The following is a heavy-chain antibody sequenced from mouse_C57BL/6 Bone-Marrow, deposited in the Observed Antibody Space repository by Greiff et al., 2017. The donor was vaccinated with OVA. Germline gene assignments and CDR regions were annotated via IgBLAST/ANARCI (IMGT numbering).Heavy chain of an antibody. Sequence: QVQLQQPGAELVRPGTSVKLSCKASGYTFTSYWMHWVKQRPGQGLEWIGVIDPSDSYTNYNQKFKGKATVTVDTSSSTAYMQLSSLTSEDSAVYYCAREEWLLYFDYWGQGTTLTVSS. J-gene: IGHJ2*01. CDR3: AREEWLLYFDY. D-gene: IGHD2-3*01. CDR2: IDPSDSYT. CDR1: GYTFTSYW. V-gene: IGHV1-59*01.